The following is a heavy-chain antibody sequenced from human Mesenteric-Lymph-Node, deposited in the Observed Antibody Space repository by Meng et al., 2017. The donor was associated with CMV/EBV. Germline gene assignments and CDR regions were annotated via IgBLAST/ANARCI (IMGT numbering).Heavy chain of an antibody. Sequence: SGFTFSSYAMHWVRQAPGKGLEYVSAISSNGGSTYYANSVKSRFTISRDNSKNTLYLQMGSLRAEDMAVYYCAREMTYCTNGVCDLDYWGQGTLVTVSS. J-gene: IGHJ4*02. V-gene: IGHV3-64*01. D-gene: IGHD2-8*01. CDR2: ISSNGGST. CDR3: AREMTYCTNGVCDLDY. CDR1: GFTFSSYA.